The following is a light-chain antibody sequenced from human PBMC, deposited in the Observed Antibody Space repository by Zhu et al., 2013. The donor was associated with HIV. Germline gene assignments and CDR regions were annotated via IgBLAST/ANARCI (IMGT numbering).Light chain of an antibody. CDR3: QQYSDYSVT. V-gene: IGKV1-16*01. Sequence: DIQMTQSPSSLSVSVGDRVTITCRASQGISSYLAWYQQKPGKAPKLLIYAASTLQSGVPSRFSASGSGTQFTLTITGLQPDDFATYYCQQYSDYSVTFGGGTKVEMK. CDR2: AAS. CDR1: QGISSY. J-gene: IGKJ4*01.